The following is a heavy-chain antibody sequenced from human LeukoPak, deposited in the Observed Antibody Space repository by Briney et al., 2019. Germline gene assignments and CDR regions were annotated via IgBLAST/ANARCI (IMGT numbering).Heavy chain of an antibody. J-gene: IGHJ1*01. D-gene: IGHD6-6*01. CDR3: ARLMDASSSGYFQH. CDR2: IYPGDSDT. CDR1: GYSFTTYW. V-gene: IGHV5-51*01. Sequence: GESLKISCKGSGYSFTTYWIGWVRQMPGKGLEWVGVIYPGDSDTRYSPSFQGQVTISADRSISTAYLQWSSLKASDSAMYYCARLMDASSSGYFQHWGQGTLVTVSS.